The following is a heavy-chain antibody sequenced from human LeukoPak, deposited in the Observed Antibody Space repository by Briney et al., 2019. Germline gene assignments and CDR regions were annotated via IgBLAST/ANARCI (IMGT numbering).Heavy chain of an antibody. CDR3: ARMYSGSYFNWFDP. J-gene: IGHJ5*02. CDR2: INHSGST. CDR1: GGSFSGYY. D-gene: IGHD1-26*01. Sequence: MASETLSLTCAVYGGSFSGYYWSWIRQPPGKGLEWIGEINHSGSTNYSPSLKSRVTISVDTSKDQFSLKVSSVTAADTAVYYCARMYSGSYFNWFDPWGQGTLVTVSS. V-gene: IGHV4-34*01.